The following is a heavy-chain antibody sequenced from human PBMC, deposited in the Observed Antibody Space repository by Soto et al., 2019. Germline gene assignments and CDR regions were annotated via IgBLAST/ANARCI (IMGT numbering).Heavy chain of an antibody. Sequence: PGGSLRLSCAASGFAFSKHGMHWVRQAPGTGLEWVAVIWNDGSKKYYADSVKGRFTISSDNSKNTLYLQMNSLRAEDTAVYYCATDFCPVPTCYDWWGQGGLVTVAS. CDR1: GFAFSKHG. V-gene: IGHV3-33*01. J-gene: IGHJ4*02. CDR3: ATDFCPVPTCYDW. D-gene: IGHD3-3*01. CDR2: IWNDGSKK.